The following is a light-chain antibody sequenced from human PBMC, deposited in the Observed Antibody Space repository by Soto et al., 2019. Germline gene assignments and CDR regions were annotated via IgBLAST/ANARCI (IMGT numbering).Light chain of an antibody. CDR2: AAS. V-gene: IGKV1-39*01. CDR1: QFIDSD. J-gene: IGKJ1*01. Sequence: DILLAQSPSSVASSFVDRVTIPCRASQFIDSDLNWYQQKPGKAPKLLIYAASSLQSGVSSRFSGSGSGTDFTLTINSLQPEDFATYYCLQSYSTTRTFGQGTKVDIK. CDR3: LQSYSTTRT.